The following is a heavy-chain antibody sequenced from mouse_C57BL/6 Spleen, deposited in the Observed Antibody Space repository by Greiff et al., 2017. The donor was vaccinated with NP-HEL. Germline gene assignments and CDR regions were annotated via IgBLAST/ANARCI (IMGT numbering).Heavy chain of an antibody. J-gene: IGHJ1*03. CDR3: TDGYYWYFDV. CDR2: IDPENGDT. V-gene: IGHV14-4*01. CDR1: GFNIKDDY. Sequence: EVQLQQSGAELVRPGASVKLSCTASGFNIKDDYMHWVKQRPEQGLEWIGWIDPENGDTEYASKFQGKATITADTSSNTAYLQLSSLTSEDTAVYYWTDGYYWYFDVWGTGTTVTVSS. D-gene: IGHD2-3*01.